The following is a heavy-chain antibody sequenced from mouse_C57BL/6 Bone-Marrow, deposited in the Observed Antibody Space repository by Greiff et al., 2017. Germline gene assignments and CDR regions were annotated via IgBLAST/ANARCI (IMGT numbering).Heavy chain of an antibody. D-gene: IGHD1-1*01. CDR3: ARPLYYGSSYPSWYFDV. Sequence: QVQLQQSGSELRSPGSSVKLSCKDFDSEVFPIAYMSWVRQKPGHGFEWIGGILPSIGRTIYGEKFEDKATLDADTLSNTSYLELNSLTSEDSAIYYCARPLYYGSSYPSWYFDVWGTGTTVTVSS. V-gene: IGHV15-2*01. CDR1: DSEVFPIAY. J-gene: IGHJ1*03. CDR2: ILPSIGRT.